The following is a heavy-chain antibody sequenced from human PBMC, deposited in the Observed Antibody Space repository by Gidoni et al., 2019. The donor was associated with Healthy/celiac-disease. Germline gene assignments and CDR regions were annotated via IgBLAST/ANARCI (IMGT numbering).Heavy chain of an antibody. CDR1: GGSFSGYS. CDR2: INHSGST. Sequence: QVQLQQWGAGLLKPSETLSLTCAVYGGSFSGYSWSWIRQPPGKGLEWIGEINHSGSTNYNPSLKSRVTISVDTSKNQFSLKLSSVTAADTAVYYCARGSRLLWFGELPDAFDIWGQGTMVTVSS. V-gene: IGHV4-34*01. D-gene: IGHD3-10*01. CDR3: ARGSRLLWFGELPDAFDI. J-gene: IGHJ3*02.